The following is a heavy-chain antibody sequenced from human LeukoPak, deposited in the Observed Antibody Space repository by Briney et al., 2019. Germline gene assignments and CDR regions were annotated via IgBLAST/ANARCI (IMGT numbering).Heavy chain of an antibody. D-gene: IGHD1-26*01. CDR2: IKQDGREK. V-gene: IGHV3-7*05. CDR1: GFTFSRYW. J-gene: IGHJ4*02. CDR3: ASFIGGSYSHFDY. Sequence: GGSLRLSCAASGFTFSRYWMSWVRQAPGKGLEWVANIKQDGREKYYVDSVRGRFTISRDNAENSLYLQMSSLRAEDTAVYYCASFIGGSYSHFDYWGQGTLVTVPS.